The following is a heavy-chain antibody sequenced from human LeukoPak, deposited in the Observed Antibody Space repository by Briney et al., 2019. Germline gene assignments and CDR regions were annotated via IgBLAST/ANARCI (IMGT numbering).Heavy chain of an antibody. V-gene: IGHV3-53*01. CDR3: ARDRSDGNYYMVV. Sequence: GGSLRLSCAASGFTVSNKYMSWVRQAPGKGLEWVSVIYGGGSTSYADSVKGRFTISRDNSKNMLYLQMNSLRAGDTAVYYCARDRSDGNYYMVVWGKGTTVTVSS. J-gene: IGHJ6*03. CDR1: GFTVSNKY. CDR2: IYGGGST. D-gene: IGHD5-24*01.